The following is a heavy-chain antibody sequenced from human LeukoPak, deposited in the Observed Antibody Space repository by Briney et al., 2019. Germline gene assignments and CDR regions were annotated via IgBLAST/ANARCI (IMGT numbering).Heavy chain of an antibody. CDR3: TREDCSNVRCYGASDA. V-gene: IGHV3-21*01. J-gene: IGHJ5*02. CDR1: GFTFTSYA. Sequence: MTGGSLRLSCVASGFTFTSYAMSWVRQAPGKGLEYVSSISSANHMYYADSVKGRFTISRDNAKNSLFLQMNNLRGEDTAVYYCTREDCSNVRCYGASDAWGQGTLVTVSS. D-gene: IGHD2-2*01. CDR2: ISSANHM.